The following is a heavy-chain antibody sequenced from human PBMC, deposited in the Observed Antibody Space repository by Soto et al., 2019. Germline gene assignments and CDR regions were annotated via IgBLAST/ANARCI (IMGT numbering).Heavy chain of an antibody. Sequence: QALSLPCAISGDSVSSNSATCNLIRRSPSRGLEWLGRTYYRSKWYDDYAVSVKSRITINQDTSKNQFSLHLNSVTPEDTAVYYCARGNVDNSFHHWGQGTLVTVSS. CDR1: GDSVSSNSAT. V-gene: IGHV6-1*01. CDR3: ARGNVDNSFHH. D-gene: IGHD5-12*01. CDR2: TYYRSKWYD. J-gene: IGHJ1*01.